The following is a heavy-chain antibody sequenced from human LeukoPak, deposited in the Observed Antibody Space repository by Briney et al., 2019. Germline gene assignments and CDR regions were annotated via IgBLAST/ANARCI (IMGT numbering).Heavy chain of an antibody. V-gene: IGHV3-9*01. J-gene: IGHJ4*02. D-gene: IGHD1-26*01. CDR1: GFTFDDYA. CDR3: AKDGREQYEKFDY. Sequence: GGSLRLSCAASGFTFDDYAMHWVRQAPGKGLEWVSGISWNSGSIGYADSVKGRFTISRDNAKNSLYLQMNSLRAEDTALYYCAKDGREQYEKFDYWGQGTLVTVSS. CDR2: ISWNSGSI.